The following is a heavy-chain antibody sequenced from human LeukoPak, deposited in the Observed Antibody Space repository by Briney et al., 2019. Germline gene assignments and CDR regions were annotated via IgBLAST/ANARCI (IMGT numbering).Heavy chain of an antibody. J-gene: IGHJ4*02. CDR2: TYYSGST. CDR1: GGSISSGGYY. Sequence: KTSETLSLTCTVSGGSISSGGYYWSWIRQRPGKGLEWIGYTYYSGSTNYNPSLKSRVTISVDTSKNQFSLKLSSVTAADTAVYYCARVPPSSGSYAHFDYWGQGTLVTVSS. CDR3: ARVPPSSGSYAHFDY. V-gene: IGHV4-61*08. D-gene: IGHD1-26*01.